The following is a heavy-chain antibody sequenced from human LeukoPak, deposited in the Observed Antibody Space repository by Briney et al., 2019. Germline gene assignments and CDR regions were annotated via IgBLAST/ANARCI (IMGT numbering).Heavy chain of an antibody. D-gene: IGHD6-19*01. CDR2: IYSGGST. J-gene: IGHJ3*02. V-gene: IGHV3-53*03. CDR1: GFTVSSNY. Sequence: GGSLRLSCAASGFTVSSNYMSWVRQAPGKGLEWVSVIYSGGSTYYADSVKGRFTISRDNSKNTLYLQMNSLRTEDTAVYYCARHRGNSVWTGAFDIWGQGTMVTVSP. CDR3: ARHRGNSVWTGAFDI.